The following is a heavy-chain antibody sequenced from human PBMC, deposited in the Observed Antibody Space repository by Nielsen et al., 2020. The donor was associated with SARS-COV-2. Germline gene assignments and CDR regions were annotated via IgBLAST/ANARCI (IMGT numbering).Heavy chain of an antibody. V-gene: IGHV1-46*01. Sequence: ASVKVSCKASGYTFTNNYMHWVRQAPGQGPEWMGLINPTNGGTTYAQKFLGRVTMTRDTSTSTVYMELSSLRSDDTAVYYCARISRDDFDWLGAFDYWGQGTLVTVSS. J-gene: IGHJ4*02. CDR1: GYTFTNNY. CDR2: INPTNGGT. CDR3: ARISRDDFDWLGAFDY. D-gene: IGHD3-9*01.